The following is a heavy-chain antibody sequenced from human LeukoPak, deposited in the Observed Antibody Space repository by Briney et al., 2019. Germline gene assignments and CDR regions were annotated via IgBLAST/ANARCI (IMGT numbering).Heavy chain of an antibody. V-gene: IGHV4-59*01. Sequence: SETPSLTCTVSGGSISSYYWSWIRQPPGKGLEWIGYIYYSGSTNYNPSLKSRVTISVDTSKNQFSLKLSSVTAADTAVYYCARTVTLYYGMDVWGQGTTVTVSS. J-gene: IGHJ6*02. CDR2: IYYSGST. CDR1: GGSISSYY. D-gene: IGHD4-11*01. CDR3: ARTVTLYYGMDV.